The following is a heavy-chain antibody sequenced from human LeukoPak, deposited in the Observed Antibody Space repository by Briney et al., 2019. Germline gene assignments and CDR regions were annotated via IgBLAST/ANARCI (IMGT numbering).Heavy chain of an antibody. CDR1: GYTFTSYY. D-gene: IGHD6-13*01. CDR3: ARDVGGNSWPPELDY. J-gene: IGHJ4*02. V-gene: IGHV1-46*01. CDR2: INPSGGST. Sequence: ASVKVSCKASGYTFTSYYMHWVRQAPGQGLEWMGIINPSGGSTSYAQKFQGRVTMTRDTSTSTVYMELSSLRSEDTAVYYCARDVGGNSWPPELDYWGQGTLVTVSS.